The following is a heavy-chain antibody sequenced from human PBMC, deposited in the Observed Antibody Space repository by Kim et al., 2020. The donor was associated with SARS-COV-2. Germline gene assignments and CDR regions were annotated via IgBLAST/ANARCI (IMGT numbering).Heavy chain of an antibody. CDR3: ARDLAAAGY. CDR2: IYI. D-gene: IGHD6-13*01. Sequence: IYIYNPDSVKGRFTISRDNAKNSLYLQMNSLRAEDTAVYYCARDLAAAGYWGQGTLVTVSS. J-gene: IGHJ4*02. V-gene: IGHV3-21*01.